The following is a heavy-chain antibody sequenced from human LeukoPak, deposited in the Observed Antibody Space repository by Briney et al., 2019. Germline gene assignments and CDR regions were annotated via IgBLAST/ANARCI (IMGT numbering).Heavy chain of an antibody. CDR3: ARPSDYGDYIDY. CDR1: GYTFIDHY. Sequence: ASVKVSCKGSGYTFIDHYMHWVRQAPGQGLEWMAKINPNSGVTAYAERFQGRVTLTRDTSISTVYMELRTLTSGDAAVYYCARPSDYGDYIDYWGQGTLVTVSS. V-gene: IGHV1-2*02. D-gene: IGHD4-17*01. CDR2: INPNSGVT. J-gene: IGHJ4*02.